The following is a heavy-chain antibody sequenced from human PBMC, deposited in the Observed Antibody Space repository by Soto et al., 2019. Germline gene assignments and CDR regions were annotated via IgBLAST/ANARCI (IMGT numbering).Heavy chain of an antibody. CDR1: EFIFPNFA. CDR2: IGGRGNSA. D-gene: IGHD5-12*01. J-gene: IGHJ3*01. CDR3: VREGRGSFDF. V-gene: IGHV3-23*01. Sequence: GGSLSLPLAALEFIFPNFAMTGSRQAPGKGLEWVSVIGGRGNSAYYADSVQGRFTISRDNSKNTLSLQMSSLTADDTAIYYCVREGRGSFDFWGRGTMVTVSS.